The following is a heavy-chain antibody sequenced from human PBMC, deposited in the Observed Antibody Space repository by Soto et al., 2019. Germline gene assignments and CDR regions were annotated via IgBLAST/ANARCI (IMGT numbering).Heavy chain of an antibody. CDR3: TTVPYSSSSQGLYYYGMDV. CDR1: GFTFSNAW. D-gene: IGHD6-6*01. J-gene: IGHJ6*02. V-gene: IGHV3-15*01. Sequence: GGSLRLSCAASGFTFSNAWMSWVRQAPGKGLEWVGRIKSKTDGGTTDYAAPVKGRFTISRDDSKNTLYLQMNSLKTEDTVVYYCTTVPYSSSSQGLYYYGMDVWGQGTTVTVSS. CDR2: IKSKTDGGTT.